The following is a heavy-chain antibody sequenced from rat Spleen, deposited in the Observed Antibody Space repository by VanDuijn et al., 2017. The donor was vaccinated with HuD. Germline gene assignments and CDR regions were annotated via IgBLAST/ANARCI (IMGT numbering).Heavy chain of an antibody. V-gene: IGHV5-27*01. CDR2: ITTGGST. CDR1: GFTFSNYA. D-gene: IGHD1-2*01. Sequence: EVHLVESGGGLVQPGRSLKLSCAASGFTFSNYAMAWVRQTPTKGLEWVASITTGGSTYYPDSVQGRFTISRDNAKSTLYLQMNSRRSEDTATYYCTRDQGARTFDYWGQGVMVTVSP. J-gene: IGHJ2*01. CDR3: TRDQGARTFDY.